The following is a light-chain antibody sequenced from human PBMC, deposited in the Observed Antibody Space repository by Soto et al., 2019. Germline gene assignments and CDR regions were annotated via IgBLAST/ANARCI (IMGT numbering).Light chain of an antibody. V-gene: IGLV2-8*01. CDR2: EVS. CDR3: SSYAGSNFWV. J-gene: IGLJ3*02. Sequence: QSALTQPPSASGSPGQSVTISCTGTGSDVGGYNYVSWYQQHPGKAPKLIIYEVSQRPSGVPDRFSGSKSGNTASLTVSGLQAEDEADYYCSSYAGSNFWVFGGWTQLTVL. CDR1: GSDVGGYNY.